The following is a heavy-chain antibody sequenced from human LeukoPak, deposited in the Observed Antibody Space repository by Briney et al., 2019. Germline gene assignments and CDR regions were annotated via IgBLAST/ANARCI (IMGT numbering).Heavy chain of an antibody. J-gene: IGHJ2*01. CDR1: GFTFSSYA. Sequence: PGGSLRLSCGASGFTFSSYAMSWVRQAPGKGLEWVSGITGSGHTTYYADSVKGRFTISRDNYKNTLYVQMNSLRAEDTAVYYCAKAIRNLGWYFDLWGRGTLVTVSS. CDR2: ITGSGHTT. D-gene: IGHD1-14*01. CDR3: AKAIRNLGWYFDL. V-gene: IGHV3-23*01.